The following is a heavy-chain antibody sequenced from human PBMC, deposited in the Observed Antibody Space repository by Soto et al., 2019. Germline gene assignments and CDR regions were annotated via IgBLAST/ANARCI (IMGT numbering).Heavy chain of an antibody. Sequence: SVKVSCKASGGTFSSYAISWVRQAPGQGLEWMGGIIPIFGTANYAQKFQGRVTITADESTSTAYMELSSLRSEDTAVYYCALSDCSSTSCSFDYWAREPWSPSPQ. V-gene: IGHV1-69*13. CDR3: ALSDCSSTSCSFDY. CDR1: GGTFSSYA. CDR2: IIPIFGTA. J-gene: IGHJ4*02. D-gene: IGHD2-2*01.